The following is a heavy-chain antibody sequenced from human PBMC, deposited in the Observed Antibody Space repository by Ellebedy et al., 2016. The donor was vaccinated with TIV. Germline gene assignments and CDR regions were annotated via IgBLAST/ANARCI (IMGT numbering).Heavy chain of an antibody. Sequence: SQTLSLTXAISGDSVSSNSAAWNWIRQSPSRGLEWLGRTYYRSKRYNDYAVSVQSRITINADTHRNQVSLQLKSVTPEDTAVYYCARSGYFDGSGYYWGPDYFYYMDVWGKGTSVTVSS. CDR2: TYYRSKRYN. D-gene: IGHD3-22*01. CDR1: GDSVSSNSAA. V-gene: IGHV6-1*01. J-gene: IGHJ6*03. CDR3: ARSGYFDGSGYYWGPDYFYYMDV.